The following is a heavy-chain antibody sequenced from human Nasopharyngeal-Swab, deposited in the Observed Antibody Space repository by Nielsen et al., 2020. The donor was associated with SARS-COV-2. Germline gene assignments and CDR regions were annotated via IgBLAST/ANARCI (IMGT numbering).Heavy chain of an antibody. CDR2: ISPTSDYI. CDR1: GFTFSSYT. D-gene: IGHD3-3*01. J-gene: IGHJ3*02. Sequence: GESLKISFAASGFTFSSYTMNWVRQAPGKGLEWVSSISPTSDYIYYADSVKGRFTISRDNAKNSLFLQMNSLRAEDTAVYYCARGYDFRSGSNAFDIWGQGTMVTVSS. CDR3: ARGYDFRSGSNAFDI. V-gene: IGHV3-21*01.